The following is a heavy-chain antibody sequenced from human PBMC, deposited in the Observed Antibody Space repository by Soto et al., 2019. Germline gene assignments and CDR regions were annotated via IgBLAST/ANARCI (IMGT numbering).Heavy chain of an antibody. J-gene: IGHJ4*02. V-gene: IGHV4-39*01. D-gene: IGHD1-26*01. CDR1: GGSISSSSYY. CDR3: ARSHGPSGSYRFDY. CDR2: IYYSGST. Sequence: LSLTCTVSGGSISSSSYYWGWIRQPPGKGLEWIGSIYYSGSTYYNPSLKSRVTISVDTSKNQFSLKLSSVTAADTAVYYCARSHGPSGSYRFDYWGQGTLVTVSS.